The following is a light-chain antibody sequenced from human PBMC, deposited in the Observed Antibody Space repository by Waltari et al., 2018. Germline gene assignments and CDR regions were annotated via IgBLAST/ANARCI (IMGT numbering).Light chain of an antibody. CDR2: AAS. J-gene: IGKJ3*01. CDR1: QSISSY. Sequence: DIQMTQSPSSLSASVGDRVTITCRASQSISSYLNWYQQKPGKAPKLLIYAASSLQSGVPSRFSGSGSGTDFTLTISSLQPEDFATYYCQESYNVFGTFGPGTTVDVE. CDR3: QESYNVFGT. V-gene: IGKV1-39*01.